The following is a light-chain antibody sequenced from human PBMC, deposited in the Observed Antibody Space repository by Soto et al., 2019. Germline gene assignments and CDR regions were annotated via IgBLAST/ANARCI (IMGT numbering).Light chain of an antibody. CDR1: QSVTTY. CDR3: QQYNNWPAIT. J-gene: IGKJ5*01. V-gene: IGKV3D-15*01. CDR2: GAS. Sequence: EIVLTQSPGTLSLSPGERGTLSVMASQSVTTYLAWYQQKPGQPPRLVISGASTRAPGIPARFSGFGSGTDFTLTISSLQSEDFAIYYCQQYNNWPAITFGQGTRLEIK.